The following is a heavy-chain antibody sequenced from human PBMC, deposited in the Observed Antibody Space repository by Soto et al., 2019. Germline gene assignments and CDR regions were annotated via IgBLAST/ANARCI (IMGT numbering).Heavy chain of an antibody. CDR3: ATGRSDSGWYEEHF. D-gene: IGHD6-19*01. CDR2: LSYLGTT. Sequence: QLHLQESGPGLVKPSETLSLTCTVSNDSIRSGTYYWAWIRQPPGRGLEWIGSLSYLGTTDYNPFLTSRLTISKDASKNQFSLKLTSTAAAGTGVYYCATGRSDSGWYEEHFWGEGPLVTVSS. J-gene: IGHJ4*02. CDR1: NDSIRSGTYY. V-gene: IGHV4-39*01.